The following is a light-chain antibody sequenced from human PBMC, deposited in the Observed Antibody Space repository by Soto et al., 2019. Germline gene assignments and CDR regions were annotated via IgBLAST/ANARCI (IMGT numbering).Light chain of an antibody. J-gene: IGKJ1*01. CDR2: AAS. Sequence: DIQMTQSPSSLSASVGDRVTITCRASQGISTYLNWYLQKPGKAPKLLIYAASSLQSGVPSRFSGSGSGTDFTLTINRLQPDDFATYYCQQYNSLPWTFGQGTKVDIK. CDR1: QGISTY. V-gene: IGKV1-39*01. CDR3: QQYNSLPWT.